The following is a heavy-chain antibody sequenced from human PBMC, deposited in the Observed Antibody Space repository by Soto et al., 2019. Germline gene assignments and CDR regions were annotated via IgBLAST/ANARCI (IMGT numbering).Heavy chain of an antibody. Sequence: ASETCPLTCTVSGGPISSFYWSWIRQPPGKGLEWIGYVYYSASTNYKPSLNYNPSLKSRVTISLDTSKNQVVLTMTNMDPMDTATYYCAHIPSYYQYNWFDPWGQGTLVTVSS. CDR3: AHIPSYYQYNWFDP. V-gene: IGHV4-59*01. CDR2: VYYSASTNYKPSL. CDR1: GGPISSFY. J-gene: IGHJ5*02. D-gene: IGHD3-10*01.